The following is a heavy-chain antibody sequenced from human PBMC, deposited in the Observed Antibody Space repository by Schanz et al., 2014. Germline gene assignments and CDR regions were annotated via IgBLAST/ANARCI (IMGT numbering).Heavy chain of an antibody. CDR1: GFTFSNYD. V-gene: IGHV3-13*05. Sequence: EMQVVESGGGSVQPGGSLRVSCAASGFTFSNYDMHWVRQAIGKGLEWVSGIGPASDPYYAGSVKGRFTISRENGKNSLYLQMNSLRAGDTAVYYCARGRRGDCRRTSCTYYFDYWGQGTLVTVSS. CDR2: IGPASDP. J-gene: IGHJ4*02. CDR3: ARGRRGDCRRTSCTYYFDY. D-gene: IGHD2-2*01.